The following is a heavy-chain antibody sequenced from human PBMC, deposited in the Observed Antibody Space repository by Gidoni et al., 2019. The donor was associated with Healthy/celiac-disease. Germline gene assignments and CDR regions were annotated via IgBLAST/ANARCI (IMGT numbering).Heavy chain of an antibody. D-gene: IGHD6-13*01. CDR1: GFTFDDYT. J-gene: IGHJ4*02. CDR2: ISWDGGST. Sequence: EVQLVASGGVVVQPGGSLRLSCAASGFTFDDYTMHWVRQAPGKGLEWVCLISWDGGSTYYADSVKGRFTISRDNSKNSLYLQMNSLRTEDTALYYCATLAAAGTSFDYWGQGTLVTVSS. V-gene: IGHV3-43*01. CDR3: ATLAAAGTSFDY.